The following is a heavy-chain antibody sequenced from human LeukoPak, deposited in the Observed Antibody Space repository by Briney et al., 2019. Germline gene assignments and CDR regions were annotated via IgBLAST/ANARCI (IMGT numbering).Heavy chain of an antibody. CDR1: GDSVSSNSAA. V-gene: IGHV6-1*01. J-gene: IGHJ6*02. Sequence: SQTLSLTCAISGDSVSSNSAAWNWIRQSPSRGLEWLGRTYYRSKWYNDYAVSVKSRITINPNTSKNQFSLQLNSVTPEDTAVYYCALGEPWAYYYGMDVWGXXXXXTVSS. CDR3: ALGEPWAYYYGMDV. D-gene: IGHD1-14*01. CDR2: TYYRSKWYN.